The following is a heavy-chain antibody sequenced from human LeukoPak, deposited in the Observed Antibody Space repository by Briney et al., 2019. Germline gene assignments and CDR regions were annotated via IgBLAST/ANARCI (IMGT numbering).Heavy chain of an antibody. J-gene: IGHJ5*02. CDR3: AREIGWELQDGWFDP. Sequence: PSETLSLTCTVSGGSISSYYWSWIRQPPGKGLEWIGYIYYSGSTNYNPSLKSRVTISVDKSKNQFSLKLSSVTAADTAVYYCAREIGWELQDGWFDPWGQGTLVTVSS. CDR2: IYYSGST. V-gene: IGHV4-59*12. CDR1: GGSISSYY. D-gene: IGHD1-26*01.